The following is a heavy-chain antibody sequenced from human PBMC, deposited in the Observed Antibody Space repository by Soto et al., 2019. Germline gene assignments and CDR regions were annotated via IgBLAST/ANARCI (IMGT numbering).Heavy chain of an antibody. CDR1: GYTFTSYY. CDR3: ARDRLYYYDSSGYWDRYGMDV. Sequence: GASVKVSCKASGYTFTSYYMHWVRQAPGQGLEWMGIINPSGGYTSYAQKFQGRVTMTRDNAKNSLYLQMNSLRAEDTAVYYCARDRLYYYDSSGYWDRYGMDVWGQGTTVTVSS. V-gene: IGHV1-46*01. D-gene: IGHD3-22*01. J-gene: IGHJ6*02. CDR2: INPSGGYT.